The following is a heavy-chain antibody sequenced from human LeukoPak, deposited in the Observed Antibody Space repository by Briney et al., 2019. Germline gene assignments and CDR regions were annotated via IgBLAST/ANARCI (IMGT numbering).Heavy chain of an antibody. J-gene: IGHJ4*02. D-gene: IGHD5-12*01. CDR1: GLTVSSNY. Sequence: GGSLRLSCAASGLTVSSNYMSWVRQAPGKGLEWVSVIYSSGITNYADSVKGRFTISRDNSKNTLYHQMNSLRAEDTAVYYCARDRGDGYNTWGQGTLVTVSS. V-gene: IGHV3-66*01. CDR3: ARDRGDGYNT. CDR2: IYSSGIT.